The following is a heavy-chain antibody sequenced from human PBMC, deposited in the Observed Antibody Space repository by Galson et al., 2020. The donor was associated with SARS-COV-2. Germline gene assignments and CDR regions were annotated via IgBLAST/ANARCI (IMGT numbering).Heavy chain of an antibody. D-gene: IGHD2-2*01. J-gene: IGHJ4*02. CDR3: AKAGGLYCSTTDCYYFDY. CDR2: IWYDGSKK. CDR1: RVTFSSYG. Sequence: GESLKISCAASRVTFSSYGMHWVRQAPGKGLEWVAVIWYDGSKKYYADSVKGRFTISRDNSKNTLYLQMNSLRAEDTAVYYCAKAGGLYCSTTDCYYFDYWGQGTLVTVSS. V-gene: IGHV3-33*06.